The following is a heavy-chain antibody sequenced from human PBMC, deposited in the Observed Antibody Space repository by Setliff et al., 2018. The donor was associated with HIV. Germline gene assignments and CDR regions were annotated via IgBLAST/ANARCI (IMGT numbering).Heavy chain of an antibody. D-gene: IGHD3-10*01. J-gene: IGHJ4*02. Sequence: KASETLSLTCAVYGGSFSGYYWSWIRQPPGKGLEWIGEINHSGSTNYNPSLKSRVTISVDTSKNQFSLKLSSVTAADTAVYYCARPYGSGTKKYRWWYFDCWGQGTLVTVSS. CDR3: ARPYGSGTKKYRWWYFDC. CDR1: GGSFSGYY. V-gene: IGHV4-34*01. CDR2: INHSGST.